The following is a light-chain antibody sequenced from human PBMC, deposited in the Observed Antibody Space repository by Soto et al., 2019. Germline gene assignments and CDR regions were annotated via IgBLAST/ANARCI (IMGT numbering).Light chain of an antibody. Sequence: EIMLTQSPGTLSLSPGERATLSCRASQSVSSSYLAWYQQKPGQAPRLLIYAASSRATGIPDRFSGSGSGTDFTLTISRLEPEDFAVYYCQQYGSSPRTFGQGTKV. V-gene: IGKV3-20*01. CDR3: QQYGSSPRT. CDR1: QSVSSSY. J-gene: IGKJ1*01. CDR2: AAS.